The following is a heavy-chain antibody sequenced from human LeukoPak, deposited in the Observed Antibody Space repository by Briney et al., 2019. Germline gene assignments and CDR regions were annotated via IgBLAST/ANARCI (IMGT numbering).Heavy chain of an antibody. D-gene: IGHD7-27*01. CDR1: GGSIINYY. CDR3: ARVLGTYFDY. CDR2: IYTSGNT. J-gene: IGHJ4*02. V-gene: IGHV4-4*07. Sequence: PSETLSLTCTVSGGSIINYYWTWIQQPAGKGLEWIGRIYTSGNTNYNPSLNSRVTMSVDTSKNQFSLKLNSLTAADTAVYYCARVLGTYFDYWGQGTLVTVSS.